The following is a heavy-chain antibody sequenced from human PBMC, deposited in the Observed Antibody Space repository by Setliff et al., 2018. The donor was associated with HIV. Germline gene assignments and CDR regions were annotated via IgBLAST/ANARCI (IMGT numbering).Heavy chain of an antibody. CDR1: GFTFSTAY. Sequence: PGGSLRLSCAASGFTFSTAYMSWVRQAPGKGLEWVGRIKSKSDGGTTDYGAPVKGRFSISRDDAKNTLYLQMNSLKTEDTAVYYCAKDEFSPLRSDSWGLGILVTVSS. CDR2: IKSKSDGGTT. CDR3: AKDEFSPLRSDS. V-gene: IGHV3-15*01. D-gene: IGHD3-10*01. J-gene: IGHJ4*02.